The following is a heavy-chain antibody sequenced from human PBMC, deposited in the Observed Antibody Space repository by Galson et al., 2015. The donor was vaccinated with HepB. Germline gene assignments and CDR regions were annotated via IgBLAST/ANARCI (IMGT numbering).Heavy chain of an antibody. CDR1: GHSLISYW. J-gene: IGHJ3*02. Sequence: QSGAEVKKPGESLKISCQSSGHSLISYWIGWVRQMPGQGLEWMGLIYPADSDTRYSPSFQGQVTISADKSTYTAYLRWSSLKASDTAMYFCVTFSNSWDFLVIWGQGTMVTVSS. D-gene: IGHD2-2*01. CDR3: VTFSNSWDFLVI. CDR2: IYPADSDT. V-gene: IGHV5-51*03.